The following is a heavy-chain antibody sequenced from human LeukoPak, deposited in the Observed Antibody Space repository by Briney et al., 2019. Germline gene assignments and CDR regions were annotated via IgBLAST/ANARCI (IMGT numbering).Heavy chain of an antibody. CDR3: ARSGQLAAFDY. V-gene: IGHV1-3*01. CDR2: INAGNGNT. J-gene: IGHJ4*02. Sequence: ASVKVSCKASGYTFTSYAMHWVRQAPGQRLEWMGWINAGNGNTKYSQKFQGRVTIARDTSASTAYMELSSLRSEDTAVYYCARSGQLAAFDYWGQGTLVTVSS. D-gene: IGHD6-6*01. CDR1: GYTFTSYA.